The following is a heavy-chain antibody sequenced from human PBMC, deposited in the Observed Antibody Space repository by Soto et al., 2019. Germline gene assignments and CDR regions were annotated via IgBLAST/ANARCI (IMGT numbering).Heavy chain of an antibody. CDR2: INSDGSST. D-gene: IGHD3-3*01. CDR3: ARDHPYTIFGVVTHFDY. J-gene: IGHJ4*02. CDR1: GFTFISYW. Sequence: GGSLRLSCTASGFTFISYWMRWVRQATGKGLVWVSRINSDGSSTSYADSVKGRFTISRDNAKNTLYLQMNSLRAEDTAVYYYARDHPYTIFGVVTHFDYWGQGTLVTVSS. V-gene: IGHV3-74*01.